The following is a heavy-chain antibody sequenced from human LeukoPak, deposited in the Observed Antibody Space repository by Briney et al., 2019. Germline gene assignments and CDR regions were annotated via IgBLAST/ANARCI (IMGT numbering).Heavy chain of an antibody. CDR2: INPNSGGT. Sequence: ASVKVSCKASGYTFTGYYMHWVRQAAGQGLEWMGRINPNSGGTNYAQKFKGRVTMPRDTSIRTVYMELSRLRSDDTAVYYCARDRSVAGTIIDYWGQGTLVTVSS. V-gene: IGHV1-2*06. CDR3: ARDRSVAGTIIDY. J-gene: IGHJ4*02. D-gene: IGHD6-19*01. CDR1: GYTFTGYY.